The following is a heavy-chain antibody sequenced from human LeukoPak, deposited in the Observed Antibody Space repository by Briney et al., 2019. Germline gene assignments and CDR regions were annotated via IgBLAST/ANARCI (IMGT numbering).Heavy chain of an antibody. CDR2: ISDSGGST. J-gene: IGHJ4*02. V-gene: IGHV3-23*01. Sequence: PGGSLRLSCAASGFPLSSYSINWVRQAPGKGLEWVSGISDSGGSTYYADSVKGRCTISRDNSKNTVSLQMNNLRAEDTAVYFCARHDSFIPYWGQGTLVTVTS. CDR3: ARHDSFIPY. CDR1: GFPLSSYS. D-gene: IGHD3-16*02.